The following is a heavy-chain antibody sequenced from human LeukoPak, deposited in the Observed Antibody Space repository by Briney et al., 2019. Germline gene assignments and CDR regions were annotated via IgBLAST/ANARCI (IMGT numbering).Heavy chain of an antibody. CDR3: AVMAGTFYFFDY. V-gene: IGHV1-2*06. CDR1: GYSFTAYY. D-gene: IGHD1/OR15-1a*01. J-gene: IGHJ4*02. CDR2: INPDSGAT. Sequence: ASVKVSCKASGYSFTAYYIHWVRQAPGQRLEWLGRINPDSGATNYAQKFQGRVTMTRDTSITTAYMDLRRLRSDDTAVYFCAVMAGTFYFFDYWGQGTLVTVSS.